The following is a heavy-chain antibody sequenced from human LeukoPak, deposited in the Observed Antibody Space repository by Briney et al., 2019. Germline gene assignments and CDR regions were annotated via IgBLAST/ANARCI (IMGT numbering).Heavy chain of an antibody. V-gene: IGHV1-18*01. CDR1: GYTFTSYG. CDR2: ISAYNGNT. Sequence: ASVKVSCKASGYTFTSYGISWVRQAPGQGLEGMGWISAYNGNTNYAQKLQGRVTMTTDTSTSTAYMELRSLRSDDTAVYYCARGLGQWLDYYFDYWGQGTLVTVSS. CDR3: ARGLGQWLDYYFDY. D-gene: IGHD6-19*01. J-gene: IGHJ4*02.